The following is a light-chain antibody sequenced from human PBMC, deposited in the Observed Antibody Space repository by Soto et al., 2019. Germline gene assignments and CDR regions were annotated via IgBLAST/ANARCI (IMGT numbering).Light chain of an antibody. V-gene: IGKV3-11*01. J-gene: IGKJ4*01. Sequence: EIVLTQSPATLSLSPGERATLSCRASQSVSSYLAWYQQKPGQAPRLLISDASNRATDIPARFSGSGSGTDFTLTISSLEPEDFAVYYCQQRSNWPLTFGGGTMVEIK. CDR1: QSVSSY. CDR3: QQRSNWPLT. CDR2: DAS.